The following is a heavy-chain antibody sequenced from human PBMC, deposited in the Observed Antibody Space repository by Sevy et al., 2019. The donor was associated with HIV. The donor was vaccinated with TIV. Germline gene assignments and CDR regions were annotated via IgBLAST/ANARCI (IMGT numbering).Heavy chain of an antibody. D-gene: IGHD6-13*01. CDR3: ARDIAAAAGRESAFDI. CDR1: GFTFSSYA. CDR2: ISYDGSNK. Sequence: GGSLRLSCAASGFTFSSYAMHWVRQAPGKGLEWVAVISYDGSNKYYADSVKGRFTISRDNSKNTLYLQMNSLRAGDTAVYYCARDIAAAAGRESAFDIWGQGTMVTVSS. V-gene: IGHV3-30-3*01. J-gene: IGHJ3*02.